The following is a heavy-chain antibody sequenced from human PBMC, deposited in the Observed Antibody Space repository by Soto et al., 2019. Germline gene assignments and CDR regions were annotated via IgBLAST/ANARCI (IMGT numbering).Heavy chain of an antibody. CDR3: ARDGGFCSSTSCYRPFDY. V-gene: IGHV3-66*01. CDR1: GFTVSSNY. Sequence: EVQLVESGGALVQPGGSLRLSCAASGFTVSSNYMSWVRQAPGKGLEWVSVIYSGGSTYYADSVKDRFTISRDNSKNTVYLQMNNLRAEDTAVYYCARDGGFCSSTSCYRPFDYWGQGTLVTVSS. D-gene: IGHD2-2*02. J-gene: IGHJ4*02. CDR2: IYSGGST.